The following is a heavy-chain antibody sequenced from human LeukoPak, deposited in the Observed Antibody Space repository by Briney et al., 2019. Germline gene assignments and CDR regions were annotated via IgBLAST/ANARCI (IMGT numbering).Heavy chain of an antibody. Sequence: GGSLRLSCAASGFTFSSYSMNWVRQAPGKGLEWVSSISSSSSYIYYADSVKGRFTISRDNAKNSLYLQMNSLRAEDTAVYYCARDFGTAYGETGGYYYYYYMDVWGKGTTVTVSS. CDR3: ARDFGTAYGETGGYYYYYYMDV. V-gene: IGHV3-21*01. CDR2: ISSSSSYI. D-gene: IGHD4-17*01. J-gene: IGHJ6*03. CDR1: GFTFSSYS.